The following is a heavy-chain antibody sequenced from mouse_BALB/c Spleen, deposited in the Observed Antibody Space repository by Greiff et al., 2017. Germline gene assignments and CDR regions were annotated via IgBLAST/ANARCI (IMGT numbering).Heavy chain of an antibody. CDR1: GFTFSSYA. CDR3: ARERGTGFAY. CDR2: ISSGGSYT. J-gene: IGHJ3*01. V-gene: IGHV5-9-3*01. Sequence: EVQVVESGGGLVKPGGSLKLSCAASGFTFSSYAMSWVRQTPEKRLEWVATISSGGSYTYYPDSVKGRFTISRDNAKNTLYLQMSSLRSEDTAMYYCARERGTGFAYWGQGTLVTVSA. D-gene: IGHD3-3*01.